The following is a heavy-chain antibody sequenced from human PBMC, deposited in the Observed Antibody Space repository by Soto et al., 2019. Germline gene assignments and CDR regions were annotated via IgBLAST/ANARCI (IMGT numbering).Heavy chain of an antibody. D-gene: IGHD3-22*01. V-gene: IGHV1-69*12. CDR1: GGTFSSYA. Sequence: QVQLVQSGAEVKKPGSSVKVSCKASGGTFSSYAITWVRQAPGQGLEWMGGIIPIFCTANYAQKFQGRVTITADESTSTAYMELSSLRSEDTAVYYCARDRGPSSGYYPYWFDPWGQGTLVTVSP. J-gene: IGHJ5*02. CDR3: ARDRGPSSGYYPYWFDP. CDR2: IIPIFCTA.